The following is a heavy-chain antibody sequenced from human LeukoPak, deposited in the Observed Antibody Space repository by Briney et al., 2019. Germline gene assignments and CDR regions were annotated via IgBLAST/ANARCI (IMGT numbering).Heavy chain of an antibody. Sequence: PGGSLRLSCAASGFTFSSYSMNWVRQAPGKGLEWVSSISSSSSYIYYADSVKGRFTISRDNAKNSLYLQMNSLRAEDTAVYYCARDSDSTGYIYFDYWGQGTLVTVSS. CDR1: GFTFSSYS. V-gene: IGHV3-21*04. CDR2: ISSSSSYI. CDR3: ARDSDSTGYIYFDY. D-gene: IGHD3-22*01. J-gene: IGHJ4*02.